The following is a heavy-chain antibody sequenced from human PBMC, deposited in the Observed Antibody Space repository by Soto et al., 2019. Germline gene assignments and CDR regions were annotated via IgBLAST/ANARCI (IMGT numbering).Heavy chain of an antibody. CDR2: TSYDGSDN. D-gene: IGHD6-13*01. CDR1: GFSFGSHA. Sequence: QVHLVQSGGGVVQPGRSLRLSCVTSGFSFGSHALHWVRQAPGKGLEWVAVTSYDGSDNYYADSVQGRVTISRDNSQKALDLHMNSLRAEDTAMYYWVKGIMDSRSWFAADYWGQGTLVTVSS. V-gene: IGHV3-30-3*02. CDR3: VKGIMDSRSWFAADY. J-gene: IGHJ4*02.